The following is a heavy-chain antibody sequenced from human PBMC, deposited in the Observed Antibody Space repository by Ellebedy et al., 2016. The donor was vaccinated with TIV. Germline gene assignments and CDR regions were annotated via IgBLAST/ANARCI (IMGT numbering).Heavy chain of an antibody. CDR3: ARVRRESLWFAESQYFFDY. J-gene: IGHJ4*02. CDR1: GASISGYY. CDR2: VIHTGST. D-gene: IGHD3-10*01. Sequence: MPSETLSLTCTVSGASISGYYWSWIRQPPGKGLEWIGEVIHTGSTNYNPSLKSRVTISVDTSKNQFSLNLSSVTAADTAVYYCARVRRESLWFAESQYFFDYWGQGTLVTVSS. V-gene: IGHV4-34*12.